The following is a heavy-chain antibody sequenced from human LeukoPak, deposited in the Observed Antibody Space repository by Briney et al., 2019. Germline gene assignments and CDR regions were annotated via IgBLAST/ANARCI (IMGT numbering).Heavy chain of an antibody. J-gene: IGHJ3*02. CDR2: INPNSGGT. V-gene: IGHV1-2*02. Sequence: ASVTVSCKASGYTFTGYYMHWVRQAPGQGLEWMGWINPNSGGTNYAQKLQGRVTMTRDTSISTAYMELSRLRSDDTAVYYCARGSDYEDAFDIWGQGTMVTVSS. CDR1: GYTFTGYY. CDR3: ARGSDYEDAFDI. D-gene: IGHD4-17*01.